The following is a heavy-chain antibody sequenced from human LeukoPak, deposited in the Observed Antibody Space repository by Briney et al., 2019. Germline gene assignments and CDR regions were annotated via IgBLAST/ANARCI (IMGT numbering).Heavy chain of an antibody. D-gene: IGHD2-8*01. CDR1: GYTFTGYY. J-gene: IGHJ5*02. Sequence: ASVKVSCKASGYTFTGYYMHWVRQAPGQGLEWMGWINPNSGGTNYAQKFQGRVTMTRDTSISTAYMELSRLRSDDTAVYYCARDAVQDIVLMVYASNWFDPWGQGTLVTVSS. CDR2: INPNSGGT. CDR3: ARDAVQDIVLMVYASNWFDP. V-gene: IGHV1-2*02.